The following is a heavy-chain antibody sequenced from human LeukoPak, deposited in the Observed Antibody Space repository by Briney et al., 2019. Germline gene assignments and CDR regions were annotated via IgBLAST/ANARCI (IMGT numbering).Heavy chain of an antibody. J-gene: IGHJ4*02. CDR3: ARGAYYYED. CDR2: ISDDGGRK. CDR1: GFTFSGYP. V-gene: IGHV3-30*04. D-gene: IGHD3-22*01. Sequence: GGSLRLSCAASGFTFSGYPMHWVRQAPGKGLDWVATISDDGGRKFYADSVKGRFTISRDNSKNTLYLQMNSLRAEDTAVYYCARGAYYYEDWGQGTLVTVSS.